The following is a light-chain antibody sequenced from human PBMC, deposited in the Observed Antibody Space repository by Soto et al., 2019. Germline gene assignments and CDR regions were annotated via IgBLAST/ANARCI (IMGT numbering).Light chain of an antibody. CDR3: QTWGTDIVV. V-gene: IGLV4-69*01. Sequence: QLVLTQSPSASASLGASVKLTCTLSSGHSSYAIAWHQQQPEKGPRYLMKLNSDGSHSKGDGIPDRFSGSSSGAEGYLTISSLQSEDEADYYCQTWGTDIVVFGGGTKLTVL. CDR2: LNSDGSH. CDR1: SGHSSYA. J-gene: IGLJ2*01.